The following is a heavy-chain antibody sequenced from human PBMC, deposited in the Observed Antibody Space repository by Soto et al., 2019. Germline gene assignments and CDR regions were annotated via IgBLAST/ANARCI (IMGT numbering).Heavy chain of an antibody. CDR2: ITSSGSYI. CDR3: ARDESAGSSTSN. CDR1: GPTFSTYG. V-gene: IGHV3-21*01. Sequence: DVQLVESGGGLVKPGGSLRLSCVASGPTFSTYGMNWIRQTPGKGLEWVSSITSSGSYIYYADSVQGRFTVSRDNAKNSMYLQMNSLRVEATAVYFCARDESAGSSTSNWGQGTLVTVSS. J-gene: IGHJ4*02. D-gene: IGHD2-2*01.